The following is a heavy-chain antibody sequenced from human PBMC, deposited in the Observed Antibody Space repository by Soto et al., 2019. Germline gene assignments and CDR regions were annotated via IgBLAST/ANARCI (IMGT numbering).Heavy chain of an antibody. V-gene: IGHV1-18*01. CDR3: ARTPAGGSTTL. D-gene: IGHD1-26*01. Sequence: QVQLVQSGAEMKKPGASVKVSCKASGYTFPSYGISWVRQAPGQGLEWMGWISAYNGNTHFAQKFQGRGTMTTDTTTTTAYMKPPSLRADDTAVYYCARTPAGGSTTLWGKGTLVIIAS. J-gene: IGHJ4*02. CDR2: ISAYNGNT. CDR1: GYTFPSYG.